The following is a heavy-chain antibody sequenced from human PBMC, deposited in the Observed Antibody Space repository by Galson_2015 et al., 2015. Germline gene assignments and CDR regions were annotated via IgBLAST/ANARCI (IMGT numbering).Heavy chain of an antibody. CDR3: ARDRGKWLRFEGITDY. CDR1: GFTFSSYG. Sequence: SLRLSCAASGFTFSSYGMHWVRQAPGKGLEWVAVIWYDGSNKYYADSVKGRFTISRDNSKNTLYLQMNSLRAEDTAVYYCARDRGKWLRFEGITDYWGQGTLVTVSS. J-gene: IGHJ4*02. CDR2: IWYDGSNK. V-gene: IGHV3-33*01. D-gene: IGHD5-12*01.